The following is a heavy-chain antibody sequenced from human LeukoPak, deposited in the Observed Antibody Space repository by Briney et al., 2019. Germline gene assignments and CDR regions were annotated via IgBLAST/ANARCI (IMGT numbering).Heavy chain of an antibody. J-gene: IGHJ5*02. V-gene: IGHV7-4-1*02. CDR2: INTYTGKP. D-gene: IGHD4-17*01. Sequence: ASVKVSCKASGCTFTSYAMNWVRQAPGQGLEWMGGINTYTGKPTYAQSFTGRFIFSLDTSVSTSYLQISSLQAEDTAVYYCTRGGWDYGDLQFDPWGQGTLVTVSS. CDR1: GCTFTSYA. CDR3: TRGGWDYGDLQFDP.